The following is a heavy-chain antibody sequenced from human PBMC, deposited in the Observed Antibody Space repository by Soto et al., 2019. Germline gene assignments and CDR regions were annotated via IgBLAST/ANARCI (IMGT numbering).Heavy chain of an antibody. V-gene: IGHV3-11*05. CDR2: ISSSSYT. J-gene: IGHJ4*02. Sequence: GGSLRLSCAASGFTFSDYYMGWIRQAPGKGLEWVSYISSSSYTNYADSVKGRFTISRDNAKNSLCLQMNSLRAEDTAVYYCARDSHCSSTSCYGRIFDYWGQGTLVTVSS. CDR1: GFTFSDYY. CDR3: ARDSHCSSTSCYGRIFDY. D-gene: IGHD2-2*01.